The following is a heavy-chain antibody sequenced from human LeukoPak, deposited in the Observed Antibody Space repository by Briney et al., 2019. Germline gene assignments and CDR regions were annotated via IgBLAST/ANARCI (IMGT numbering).Heavy chain of an antibody. CDR2: ISSSNSYI. CDR3: ARGPSQPIYDFWSGYYPGNYYYMDV. J-gene: IGHJ6*03. D-gene: IGHD3-3*01. CDR1: GFTFSSYS. Sequence: PGGSLRLSCAAYGFTFSSYSMNWVSQAEGKGMEWVSSISSSNSYIYSADSVKGRFTISRDNAKNSLYLQMNSLRAEDTAVYYCARGPSQPIYDFWSGYYPGNYYYMDVWGKGTTVTVSS. V-gene: IGHV3-21*01.